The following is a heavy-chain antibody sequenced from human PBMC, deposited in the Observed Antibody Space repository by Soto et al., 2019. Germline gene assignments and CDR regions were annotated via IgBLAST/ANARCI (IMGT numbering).Heavy chain of an antibody. CDR2: INPATGAA. J-gene: IGHJ3*02. Sequence: QLHLVQSGAVVKKPGASVTVSCSASGYPVTAYYMHWVRQAPGRGLEWMGGINPATGAAKYTQTFQGGVTMTRDTSTSTAFMEMSGRTSEATAVFYCARGGGVGVAGSAAFDMWGQGTLVTVSS. CDR1: GYPVTAYY. D-gene: IGHD3-3*01. CDR3: ARGGGVGVAGSAAFDM. V-gene: IGHV1-2*02.